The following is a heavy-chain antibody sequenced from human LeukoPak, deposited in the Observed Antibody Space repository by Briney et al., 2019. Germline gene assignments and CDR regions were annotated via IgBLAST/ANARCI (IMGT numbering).Heavy chain of an antibody. J-gene: IGHJ6*02. D-gene: IGHD3-22*01. V-gene: IGHV3-30*18. CDR1: GFTFSSYG. CDR2: ISYDGSNK. Sequence: GGSLRLSCAASGFTFSSYGMHWVRQAPGKGLEWVAVISYDGSNKYYADSVKGRFTISRDNSKNTLYLQMNSLRAEDTAVYYCAKASYYYDSSGYYRNYYYYYGMDVWGQGTTVTVSS. CDR3: AKASYYYDSSGYYRNYYYYYGMDV.